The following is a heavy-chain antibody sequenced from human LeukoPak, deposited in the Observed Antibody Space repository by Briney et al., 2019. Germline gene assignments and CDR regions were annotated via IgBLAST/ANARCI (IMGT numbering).Heavy chain of an antibody. V-gene: IGHV5-51*01. CDR2: IYPGDSDT. CDR1: GYTFTAYW. J-gene: IGHJ4*02. CDR3: ARHTLMDTPSSPFDY. Sequence: GESLKISCQGSGYTFTAYWIGWVRQLPGKGLEWMGIIYPGDSDTRYSPSFQGQVTISADKSFNTAYLQWSSLKASDTAMYYCARHTLMDTPSSPFDYWGQGTPVTVSS. D-gene: IGHD2-8*01.